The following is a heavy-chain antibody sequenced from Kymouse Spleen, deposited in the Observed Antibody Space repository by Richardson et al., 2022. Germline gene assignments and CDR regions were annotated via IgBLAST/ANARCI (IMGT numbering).Heavy chain of an antibody. V-gene: IGHV4-39*01. CDR2: IYYSGST. J-gene: IGHJ6*02. CDR3: ARRYYYGSGSYYYGMDV. CDR1: GGSISSSSYY. Sequence: QLQLQESGPGLVKPSETLSLTCTVSGGSISSSSYYWGWIRQPPGKGLEWIGSIYYSGSTYYNPSLKSRVTISVDTSKNQFSLKLSSVTAADTAVYYCARRYYYGSGSYYYGMDVWGQGTTVTVSS. D-gene: IGHD3-10*01.